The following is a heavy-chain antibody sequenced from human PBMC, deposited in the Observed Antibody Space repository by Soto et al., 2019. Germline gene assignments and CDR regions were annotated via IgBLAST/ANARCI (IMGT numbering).Heavy chain of an antibody. CDR3: ARGRYGDY. V-gene: IGHV1-18*01. CDR1: GYTFTSYG. CDR2: ISAHKGNT. J-gene: IGHJ4*02. D-gene: IGHD1-1*01. Sequence: QVHLVQSGAEVKKPGASVKVSCKASGYTFTSYGITWVRQAPGQGLEWMGWISAHKGNTDYAQKLQGRVIVTRDTSTSTAYMQLRGLRSDDTAVYYCARGRYGDYWGQGALVTVSS.